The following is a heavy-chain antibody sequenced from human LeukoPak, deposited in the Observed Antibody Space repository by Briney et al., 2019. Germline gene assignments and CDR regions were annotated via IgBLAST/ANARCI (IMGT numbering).Heavy chain of an antibody. CDR1: GGSISSYY. V-gene: IGHV4-59*08. J-gene: IGHJ4*02. CDR2: IYYSGST. Sequence: SETLSLTCTVSGGSISSYYWSWIRQPPGKGLEWIGYIYYSGSTNYNPSLKSRVTISVDTSKNQFSLKLTSVTAADTAVYYCARHVFYSSSPSDYWGQGTLVTVSS. D-gene: IGHD6-13*01. CDR3: ARHVFYSSSPSDY.